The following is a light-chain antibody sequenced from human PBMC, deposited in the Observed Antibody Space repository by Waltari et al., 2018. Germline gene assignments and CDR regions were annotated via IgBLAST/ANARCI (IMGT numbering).Light chain of an antibody. V-gene: IGKV1-5*03. J-gene: IGKJ1*01. CDR1: QNVDTW. CDR2: KTS. Sequence: DIQMTQSPSTLSAPIGDRVTITCRARQNVDTWLAWDQQKPGKAPKRLVYKTSTLQSGVPSRFSGSGSGTHFTLTISSLQPDDFATYYGQQYNTYWTFGQGTKVE. CDR3: QQYNTYWT.